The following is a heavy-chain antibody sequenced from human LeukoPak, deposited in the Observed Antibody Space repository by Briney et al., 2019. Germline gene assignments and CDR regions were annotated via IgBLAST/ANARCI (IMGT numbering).Heavy chain of an antibody. J-gene: IGHJ4*02. Sequence: ASVKVSCKASGYTFTSYGISWVRQAPGQGLEWMGWISAYNGNTNYAQKLQGRVTMTTDTSTSTAYMELRSLRSDDTAVYYCARQESDFWGGYYFDYWGQGTLVTVSS. V-gene: IGHV1-18*01. CDR2: ISAYNGNT. CDR1: GYTFTSYG. CDR3: ARQESDFWGGYYFDY. D-gene: IGHD3-3*01.